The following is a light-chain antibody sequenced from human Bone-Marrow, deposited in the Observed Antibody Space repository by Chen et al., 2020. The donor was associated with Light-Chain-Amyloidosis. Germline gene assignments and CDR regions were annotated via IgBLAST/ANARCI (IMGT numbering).Light chain of an antibody. V-gene: IGLV3-21*02. CDR2: DDS. J-gene: IGLJ3*02. CDR3: QVWDRSSDRPV. CDR1: NIGSTS. Sequence: SYVLTQPSSVSLAPGQTATIACGGNNIGSTSVHWYLQTPGQAPLLVVYDDSDRPSGIPERLSGSNSGNTATLTISRVEAGDEADYYCQVWDRSSDRPVFGGGTKLTVL.